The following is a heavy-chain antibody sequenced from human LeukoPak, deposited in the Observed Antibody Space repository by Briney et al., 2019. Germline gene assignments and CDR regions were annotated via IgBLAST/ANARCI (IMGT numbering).Heavy chain of an antibody. D-gene: IGHD5-18*01. Sequence: GGSLRLSCAAFGFTFSDYYMSWIRQAPGKGLEWVSVIYSGGSTYYADSVKGRFTISRDNSKNTLYLQMNSLRAEDTAVYYCARDSRYSYGYWGQGTLVTVSS. CDR3: ARDSRYSYGY. J-gene: IGHJ4*02. CDR1: GFTFSDYY. V-gene: IGHV3-53*01. CDR2: IYSGGST.